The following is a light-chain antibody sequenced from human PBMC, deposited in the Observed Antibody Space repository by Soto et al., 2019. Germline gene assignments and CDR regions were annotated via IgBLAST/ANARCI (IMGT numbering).Light chain of an antibody. V-gene: IGLV2-14*03. J-gene: IGLJ1*01. CDR2: HVS. Sequence: QSARTQPASVSGSPGQSITISCTGTSGDVGAYNFVSWYQQHPGKAPKLIIYHVSDRPSGFSSRFSGSKSGNSASLTISGLHAEDEADYYCRSYAGSDTFVFGTGTKVTV. CDR3: RSYAGSDTFV. CDR1: SGDVGAYNF.